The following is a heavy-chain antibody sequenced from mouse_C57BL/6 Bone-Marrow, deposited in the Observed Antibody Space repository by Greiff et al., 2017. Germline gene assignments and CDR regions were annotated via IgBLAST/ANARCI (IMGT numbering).Heavy chain of an antibody. CDR1: GYTFTDYE. J-gene: IGHJ4*01. CDR2: IDPETGGT. V-gene: IGHV1-15*01. CDR3: NYEREMDD. Sequence: VKLMESGAELVRPGASVTLSCKASGYTFTDYEMHWVKQTPVHGLEWIGAIDPETGGTAYNQKFKGKAILTADKSSSTAYMELRSLTSEDSAVYYCNYEREMDDWGQGTSVTVSS. D-gene: IGHD1-1*01.